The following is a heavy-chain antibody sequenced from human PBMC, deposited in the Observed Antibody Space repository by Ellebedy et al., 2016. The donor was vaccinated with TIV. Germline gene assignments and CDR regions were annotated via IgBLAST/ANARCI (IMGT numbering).Heavy chain of an antibody. Sequence: ASVKVSCXASGYTFTSYDINWVRQATGQGLEWMGWMNPNSGNTGYAQKFQGRVTMTRNTSISTAYMELSSLRSEDTAVYYCARAGYGDYVVDYWGQGTLVTVSS. V-gene: IGHV1-8*01. CDR2: MNPNSGNT. D-gene: IGHD4-17*01. CDR3: ARAGYGDYVVDY. CDR1: GYTFTSYD. J-gene: IGHJ4*02.